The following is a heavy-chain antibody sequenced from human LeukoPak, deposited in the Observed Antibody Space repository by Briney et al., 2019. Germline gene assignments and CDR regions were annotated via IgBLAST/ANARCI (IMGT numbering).Heavy chain of an antibody. Sequence: ASVKVSCKASGGTFSSYAISWVRQAPGQGLEWMGGIIPIFGTANYAQKFQGRVTITTDESTSTAYMELSSLRSEDTAVYYCAGGEVRNYYMHVWGKGTTVAVSS. CDR3: AGGEVRNYYMHV. CDR2: IIPIFGTA. D-gene: IGHD3-10*01. V-gene: IGHV1-69*05. CDR1: GGTFSSYA. J-gene: IGHJ6*03.